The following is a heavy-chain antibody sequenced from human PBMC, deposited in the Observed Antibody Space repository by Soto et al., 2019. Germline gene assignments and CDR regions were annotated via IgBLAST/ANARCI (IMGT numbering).Heavy chain of an antibody. Sequence: ASVKVSCKASGFTFSDYGLSWVRQAPGQPLEWMGWISGDNINSKYSQKFQGRLTMTTDTSTATASMELRSLTSDDTAVYYCGREGQQLAQEKYYQFNGMDVWGQGATVTVSS. J-gene: IGHJ6*02. CDR2: ISGDNINS. CDR1: GFTFSDYG. D-gene: IGHD6-13*01. V-gene: IGHV1-18*01. CDR3: GREGQQLAQEKYYQFNGMDV.